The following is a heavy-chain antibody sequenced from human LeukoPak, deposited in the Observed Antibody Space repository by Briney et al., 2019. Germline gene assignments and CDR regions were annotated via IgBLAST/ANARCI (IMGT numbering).Heavy chain of an antibody. Sequence: PSETLSLTCTVSGGSISSYYWSWLRQPPGKGLEWIGDIYYSGSTNYNPSLKSRVTISVDTSKHQFSLKLSSVTAADTAVYYCARGGNSGSLICYYYGMDVWGQGTTVTVSS. D-gene: IGHD1-26*01. CDR1: GGSISSYY. J-gene: IGHJ6*02. CDR3: ARGGNSGSLICYYYGMDV. CDR2: IYYSGST. V-gene: IGHV4-59*01.